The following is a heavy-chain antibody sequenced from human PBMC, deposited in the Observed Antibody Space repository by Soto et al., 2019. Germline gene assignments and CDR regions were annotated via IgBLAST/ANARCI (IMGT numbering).Heavy chain of an antibody. V-gene: IGHV4-59*08. Sequence: PSEPLSLTCTVSGGSIIIYYWSWIRQPPGKGLEWIGYIYYSGSTNYNPSLKSRVTISVDTSKNQFSLKLSSVTAADTAVYYCARAFDDSSGYYGGLGYWGLGTLVTVSS. CDR1: GGSIIIYY. J-gene: IGHJ4*02. CDR2: IYYSGST. CDR3: ARAFDDSSGYYGGLGY. D-gene: IGHD3-22*01.